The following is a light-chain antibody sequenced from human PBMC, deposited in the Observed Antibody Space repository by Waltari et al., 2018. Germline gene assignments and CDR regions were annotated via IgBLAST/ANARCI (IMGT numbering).Light chain of an antibody. CDR3: QQYNSYSIT. V-gene: IGKV1-5*03. Sequence: DIQMTQSPSTLSASVGDRVTIPCRASQSINTWLAWYQQKAGKAPKLLIYKASSLESGVPLRFSGSGSGTEFTLTISSLQPDDFATYYCQQYNSYSITFGQGTKLEIK. CDR2: KAS. CDR1: QSINTW. J-gene: IGKJ2*01.